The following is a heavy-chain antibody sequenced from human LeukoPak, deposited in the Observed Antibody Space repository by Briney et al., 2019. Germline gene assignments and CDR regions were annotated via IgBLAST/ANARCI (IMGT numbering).Heavy chain of an antibody. CDR3: AREGEYGDYVFDY. CDR2: IIPIFGIA. Sequence: SVKVSCKASGGTFSSYAISWVRQAPGQGLVWMGRIIPIFGIANYAQKFQGRVTITADKSTSTAYMELSSLRSEDTAVYYCAREGEYGDYVFDYWGQGTLVTVSS. V-gene: IGHV1-69*04. J-gene: IGHJ4*02. D-gene: IGHD4-17*01. CDR1: GGTFSSYA.